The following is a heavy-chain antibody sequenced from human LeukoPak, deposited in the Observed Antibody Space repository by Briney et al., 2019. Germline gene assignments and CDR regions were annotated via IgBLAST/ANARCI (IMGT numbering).Heavy chain of an antibody. Sequence: GGSLRLSCAASGLTFNYYPMSWVRLAPGEGLEWVSAITASGDETYYTDSVKGRFTISRDNSNNTVSLQMNSLRAEDTAVYYCANAAYETIGYYYKYWGQGTLVTVSS. D-gene: IGHD3-22*01. CDR1: GLTFNYYP. V-gene: IGHV3-23*01. CDR2: ITASGDET. J-gene: IGHJ4*02. CDR3: ANAAYETIGYYYKY.